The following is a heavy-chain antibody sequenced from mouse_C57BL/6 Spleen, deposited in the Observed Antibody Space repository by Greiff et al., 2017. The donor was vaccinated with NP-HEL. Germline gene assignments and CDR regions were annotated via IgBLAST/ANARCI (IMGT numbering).Heavy chain of an antibody. CDR2: IWSGGST. D-gene: IGHD2-1*01. J-gene: IGHJ1*03. CDR1: GFSLTSYG. V-gene: IGHV2-2*01. CDR3: ANYGNYGYFDV. Sequence: VMLVESGPGLVRPSQSLSITCTVSGFSLTSYGVHWVRQSPGKGLEWLGVIWSGGSTDYNAAFISRLSISKDNSKSQVFFKMNSLQADDTAIYYCANYGNYGYFDVWGTGTTVTVSS.